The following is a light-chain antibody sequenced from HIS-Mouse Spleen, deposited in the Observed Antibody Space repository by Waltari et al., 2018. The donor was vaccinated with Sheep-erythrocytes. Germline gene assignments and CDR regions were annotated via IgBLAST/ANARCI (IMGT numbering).Light chain of an antibody. Sequence: QSALTQPRSVSGSPGQSFTISCTGTRSDVGGSNYVSWYQQHPGNAPNPMIYDVNKRPSGVPDRFSGSKSGNTASLTISGLQAEDEADYYCCSYAGSYNHVFATGTKVTVL. V-gene: IGLV2-11*01. J-gene: IGLJ1*01. CDR2: DVN. CDR3: CSYAGSYNHV. CDR1: RSDVGGSNY.